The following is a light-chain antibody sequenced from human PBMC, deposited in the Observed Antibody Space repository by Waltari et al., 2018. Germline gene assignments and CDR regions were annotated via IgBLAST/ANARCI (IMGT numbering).Light chain of an antibody. J-gene: IGLJ3*02. CDR3: QSYDSSLSVNWV. CDR2: GNS. CDR1: SSNIGAGHD. V-gene: IGLV1-40*01. Sequence: QSVLTQPPSVSGAPGQRVPISCTGSSSNIGAGHDVHWYQQLPGTAPKLLIYGNSNRPSGVPDRFSGSKSGTSASLAITGLQAEDEADYYCQSYDSSLSVNWVFGGGTKLTVL.